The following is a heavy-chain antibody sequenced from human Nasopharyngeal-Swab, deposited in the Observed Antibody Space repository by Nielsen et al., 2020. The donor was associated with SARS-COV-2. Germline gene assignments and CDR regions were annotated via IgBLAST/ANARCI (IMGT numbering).Heavy chain of an antibody. Sequence: GESLKISCAASGFTFSSYWMSWVRQAPGKGLEWVASIKQDGSEKYYVDSVKGRLTISRDNANNTVYLQMNSLRAEDTAVYYCTRGCGGDCHGIDYWGRGTLVTVSS. V-gene: IGHV3-7*01. CDR1: GFTFSSYW. D-gene: IGHD2-21*02. J-gene: IGHJ4*02. CDR2: IKQDGSEK. CDR3: TRGCGGDCHGIDY.